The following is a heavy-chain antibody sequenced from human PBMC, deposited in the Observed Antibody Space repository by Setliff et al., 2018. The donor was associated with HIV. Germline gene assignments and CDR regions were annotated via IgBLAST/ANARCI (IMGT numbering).Heavy chain of an antibody. J-gene: IGHJ4*02. CDR2: MNPNSGNT. CDR3: ARVATVSHPGDYFDY. D-gene: IGHD4-4*01. V-gene: IGHV1-8*01. CDR1: GYTFSNYD. Sequence: ASVKVSCKASGYTFSNYDINWVRQATGQGFEWVGWMNPNSGNTGYAQKFQGRVTLTRNTSISTAYMELSSLRSEDAAVYSCARVATVSHPGDYFDYWGQGTLVTVSS.